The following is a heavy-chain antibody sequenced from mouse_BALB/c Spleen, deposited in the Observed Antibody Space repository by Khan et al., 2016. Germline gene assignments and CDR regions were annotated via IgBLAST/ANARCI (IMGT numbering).Heavy chain of an antibody. Sequence: EVQLQESGPSLVKPSQTLSLTCSVTGDSITSGFWNWIRKFPGNKLEYMGYISYSGSTYYNPSLKSRISITRATSKNQYYLQLNSVTTEDTATYYCARIYDDFYYAMDYWGQGTSVNVSS. J-gene: IGHJ4*01. CDR2: ISYSGST. CDR3: ARIYDDFYYAMDY. CDR1: GDSITSGF. D-gene: IGHD2-3*01. V-gene: IGHV3-8*02.